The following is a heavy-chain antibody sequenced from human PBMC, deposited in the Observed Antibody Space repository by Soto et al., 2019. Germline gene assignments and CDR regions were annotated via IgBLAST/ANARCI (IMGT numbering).Heavy chain of an antibody. CDR1: GFTFSSYA. D-gene: IGHD1-1*01. V-gene: IGHV3-30-3*01. CDR3: ARNNWNQYYFDY. Sequence: PGGSLRLSCAASGFTFSSYAMHWVRQAPGKGLEWVAVISYDGSNKYYADSVKGRFTISRDNSKNTLYLQMNSLRAEDTAVYYCARNNWNQYYFDYWGQGXLVTVSS. J-gene: IGHJ4*02. CDR2: ISYDGSNK.